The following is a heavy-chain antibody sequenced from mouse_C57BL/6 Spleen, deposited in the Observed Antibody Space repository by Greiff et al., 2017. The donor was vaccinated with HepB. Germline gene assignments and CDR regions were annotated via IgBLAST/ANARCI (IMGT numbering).Heavy chain of an antibody. J-gene: IGHJ1*03. D-gene: IGHD2-3*01. CDR3: ARLDDPYWYCDV. CDR2: IYPGDGDT. V-gene: IGHV1-80*01. Sequence: VQLQQSGAELVKPGASVKISCKASGYAFSSYWMNWVKQRPGKGLEWIGQIYPGDGDTNYNGKFKGKATLTADKSSSTAYMQLSSLTSEDSAVYFCARLDDPYWYCDVWGTGTTVTVSS. CDR1: GYAFSSYW.